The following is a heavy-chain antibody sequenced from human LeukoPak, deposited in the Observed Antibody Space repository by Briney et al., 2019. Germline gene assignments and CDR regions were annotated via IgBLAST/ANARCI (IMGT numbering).Heavy chain of an antibody. J-gene: IGHJ4*02. CDR1: GFTFGSYW. CDR3: ATYKNGYKRRYLDY. V-gene: IGHV3-7*01. Sequence: GRSLRLSCAASGFTFGSYWMSWVRQAPGRGLEWVANIKEDGSEEYYVDSVKGRFTISRDNAKNSLYLQMNRLRAEDTAVYYYATYKNGYKRRYLDYWGRGTLVTVSS. D-gene: IGHD5-24*01. CDR2: IKEDGSEE.